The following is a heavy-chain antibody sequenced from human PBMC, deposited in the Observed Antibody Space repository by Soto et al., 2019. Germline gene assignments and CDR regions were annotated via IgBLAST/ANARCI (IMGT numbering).Heavy chain of an antibody. CDR3: ARAFLRGSAATIDY. CDR1: GFTFSSYG. Sequence: PGGSLRLSCAVSGFTFSSYGMQWVRQAPGKGLEGVAIIWYDGTNKYYADSVKGRFTISRDNSKSTLDLQMNSLRAEDTAIYYCARAFLRGSAATIDYWGQGSLVTVSS. CDR2: IWYDGTNK. V-gene: IGHV3-33*01. D-gene: IGHD3-10*01. J-gene: IGHJ4*02.